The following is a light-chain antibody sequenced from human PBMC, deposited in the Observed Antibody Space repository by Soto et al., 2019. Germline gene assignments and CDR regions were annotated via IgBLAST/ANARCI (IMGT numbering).Light chain of an antibody. CDR2: KAS. CDR1: QSITNW. V-gene: IGKV1-5*03. Sequence: DIQTTQSPSTLSASVGDRVTITCRASQSITNWLAWYQQKPGKAPKLLIYKASNLESGVPSRFSGSGSGTEFTLTITSLQPDDFATYYCHQYMSYPWTFGQGTKVEIK. J-gene: IGKJ1*01. CDR3: HQYMSYPWT.